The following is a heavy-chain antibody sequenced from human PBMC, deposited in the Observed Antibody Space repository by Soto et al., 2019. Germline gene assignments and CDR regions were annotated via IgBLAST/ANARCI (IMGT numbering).Heavy chain of an antibody. Sequence: EVQLLESGGGLVQPGGSPRLSCAASGFTFSSYAMSWVRQAPGKGLEWVSAISGSGGSTYYADSVKGRFTISRDNSKNTLYLQMNSLRAEDTAVYYCAKENTVTTRSYYYYGMDVWGQGTTVTVSS. CDR2: ISGSGGST. CDR1: GFTFSSYA. CDR3: AKENTVTTRSYYYYGMDV. D-gene: IGHD4-17*01. J-gene: IGHJ6*02. V-gene: IGHV3-23*01.